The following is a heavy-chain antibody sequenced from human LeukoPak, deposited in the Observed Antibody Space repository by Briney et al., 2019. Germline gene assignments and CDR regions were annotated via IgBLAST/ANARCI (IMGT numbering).Heavy chain of an antibody. D-gene: IGHD1-7*01. CDR2: IKRDGSEK. CDR3: ARGQTTFGP. J-gene: IGHJ5*02. CDR1: GFAFSSYW. V-gene: IGHV3-7*01. Sequence: GGSLRLSCAVSGFAFSSYWMSWVRQAPGKGLEWVVNIKRDGSEKYYVDSVKGRFTISRDNAKNSLFLQMNSLTAEDTAVYYCARGQTTFGPWGQGTLVTVSS.